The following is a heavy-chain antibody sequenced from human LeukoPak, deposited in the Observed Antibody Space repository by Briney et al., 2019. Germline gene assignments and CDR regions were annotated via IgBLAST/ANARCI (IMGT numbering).Heavy chain of an antibody. CDR2: MSHSGSA. J-gene: IGHJ3*02. CDR3: ARGSRWVAGGAFDI. CDR1: GGSVITSSYY. D-gene: IGHD1-1*01. V-gene: IGHV4-39*01. Sequence: SETLSLTCTVSGGSVITSSYYWGWIRQPPGKGLEWIGSMSHSGSAFYNPSLKSRVSISVDTSKNQFSLKLSSVTAADTAVYYCARGSRWVAGGAFDIWGQGTIVTVSS.